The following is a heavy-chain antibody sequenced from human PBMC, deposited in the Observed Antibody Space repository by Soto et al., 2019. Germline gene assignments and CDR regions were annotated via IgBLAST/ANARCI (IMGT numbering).Heavy chain of an antibody. CDR1: GGSISSSSYY. CDR2: IYYSGST. V-gene: IGHV4-39*01. J-gene: IGHJ6*02. D-gene: IGHD2-2*01. Sequence: SETLSLTCTVSGGSISSSSYYWGWIRQPPGKGLEWIGSIYYSGSTYYNPSLKSRVTISVDTSKNQFSLKLSSVTAADTAVYYCARHTIVVVTAAPYYYHGMDVWGQGTTVTVSS. CDR3: ARHTIVVVTAAPYYYHGMDV.